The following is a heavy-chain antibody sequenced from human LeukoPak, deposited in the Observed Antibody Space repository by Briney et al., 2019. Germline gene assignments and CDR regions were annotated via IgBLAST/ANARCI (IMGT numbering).Heavy chain of an antibody. V-gene: IGHV1-3*01. D-gene: IGHD3-22*01. CDR3: ARDPTYYYDSSGYLGTNWFDP. CDR1: GYTFTSYA. J-gene: IGHJ5*02. CDR2: INAGNGNT. Sequence: GASVKVSCKASGYTFTSYAMHWVRQAPGQRLEWMGWINAGNGNTKYSQKFQGRVTITRDTSASTAYMELSSLRSEDTAVYYCARDPTYYYDSSGYLGTNWFDPWGQGTLVTVSS.